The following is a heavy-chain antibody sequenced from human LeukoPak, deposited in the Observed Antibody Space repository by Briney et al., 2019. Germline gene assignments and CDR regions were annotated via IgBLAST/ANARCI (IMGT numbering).Heavy chain of an antibody. D-gene: IGHD4-11*01. Sequence: GGSLRLSCAASGFTFSSYGMHWVRQAPGKGLDWVAFIHHDGSNKYYADSVRGRFTISRDNSKNTLYLQMNSLRAEDTAVYYCARDSRTVRRSVDYWGQGTLVTVSS. J-gene: IGHJ4*02. CDR3: ARDSRTVRRSVDY. V-gene: IGHV3-30*02. CDR2: IHHDGSNK. CDR1: GFTFSSYG.